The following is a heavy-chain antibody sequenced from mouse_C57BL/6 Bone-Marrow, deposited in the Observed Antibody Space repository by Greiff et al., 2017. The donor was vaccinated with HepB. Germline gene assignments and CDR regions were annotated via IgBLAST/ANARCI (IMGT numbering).Heavy chain of an antibody. CDR1: GFTFSDYY. CDR2: ISNGGGST. V-gene: IGHV5-12*01. J-gene: IGHJ3*01. Sequence: EVQRVESGGGLVQPGGSLKLSCAASGFTFSDYYMYWVRQTPEKRLEWVAYISNGGGSTYYPDTVKGRFTISRDNAKNTLYLQMSRLKSEDTAMYYCARQGYYGSSQAWFAYWGQGTLVTVSA. D-gene: IGHD1-1*01. CDR3: ARQGYYGSSQAWFAY.